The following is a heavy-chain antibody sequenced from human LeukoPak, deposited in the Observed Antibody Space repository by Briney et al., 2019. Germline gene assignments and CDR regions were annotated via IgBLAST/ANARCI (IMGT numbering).Heavy chain of an antibody. J-gene: IGHJ3*02. D-gene: IGHD2-2*01. V-gene: IGHV1-69*05. CDR2: IIPIFGTA. CDR3: ARIDFRYQLAIGAFDI. Sequence: ASVKVSCKASGGTFSSYAISWVRQAPGQGLEWMGGIIPIFGTANYAQKFQGRVTITTDESTSTAYMELSSLRSEDTAVYYCARIDFRYQLAIGAFDIWGQGTMVTVSS. CDR1: GGTFSSYA.